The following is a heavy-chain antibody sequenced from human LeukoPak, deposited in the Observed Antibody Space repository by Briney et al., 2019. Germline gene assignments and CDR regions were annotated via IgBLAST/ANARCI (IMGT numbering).Heavy chain of an antibody. CDR2: IYYSGST. Sequence: SETLSLTCTVSGGSISSYYCSWIRQPPGKGLEWIGYIYYSGSTNYNPSLKSRVTISVDTSKNQFSLKLSSVTAADTAVYYCARNNDYGDLNLSFDYWGQGTLVTVSS. CDR3: ARNNDYGDLNLSFDY. J-gene: IGHJ4*02. D-gene: IGHD4-17*01. V-gene: IGHV4-59*08. CDR1: GGSISSYY.